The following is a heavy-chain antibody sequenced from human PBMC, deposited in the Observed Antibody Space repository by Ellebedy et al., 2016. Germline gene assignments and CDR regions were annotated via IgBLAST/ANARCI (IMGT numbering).Heavy chain of an antibody. Sequence: GSLRLXCTVSGDSISSSIYFWGWIRQPPGKGLEWIGSIYSSGGTYYNPSLKSRVTISVDTSKNQFSLELSSVTAADTSVYYCARSSGSYGVVDYWGQGTLVTVSS. D-gene: IGHD1-26*01. CDR3: ARSSGSYGVVDY. J-gene: IGHJ4*02. CDR2: IYSSGGT. CDR1: GDSISSSIYF. V-gene: IGHV4-39*01.